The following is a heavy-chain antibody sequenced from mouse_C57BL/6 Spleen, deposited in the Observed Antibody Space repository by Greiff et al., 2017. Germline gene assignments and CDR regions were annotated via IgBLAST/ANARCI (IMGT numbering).Heavy chain of an antibody. V-gene: IGHV1-85*01. CDR2: IYPRDGST. J-gene: IGHJ2*01. Sequence: QVQLQQSGPELVKPGASVKLSCKASGYTFTSYDINWVQQSPGQGLEWIGWIYPRDGSTKYNEKFKGKATLTVDTSSSTAYMELHSLTSEDSAVYFCARSRGTLLYYFDYWGQGTTLTVSS. D-gene: IGHD1-1*01. CDR1: GYTFTSYD. CDR3: ARSRGTLLYYFDY.